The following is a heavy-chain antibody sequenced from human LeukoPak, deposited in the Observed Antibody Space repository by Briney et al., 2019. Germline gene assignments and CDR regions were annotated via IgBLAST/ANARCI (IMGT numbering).Heavy chain of an antibody. V-gene: IGHV3-48*01. D-gene: IGHD2-8*01. Sequence: GGSLRLSCAASGFTFSSYSMNWVRQAPGKGLEWVSYINNSSSTTNYADSVKGRFTISRDNAKSSLYLQMSSLRAEDRAVYYCARNGRGPLAWCRHSGFYFFGYFGQGTLVTVSS. CDR3: ARNGRGPLAWCRHSGFYFFGY. CDR1: GFTFSSYS. J-gene: IGHJ4*02. CDR2: INNSSSTT.